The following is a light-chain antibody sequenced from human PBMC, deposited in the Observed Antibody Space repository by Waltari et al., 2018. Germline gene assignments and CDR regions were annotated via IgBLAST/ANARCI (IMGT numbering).Light chain of an antibody. Sequence: TQDPAVSVAMGQTVRITCQGDSLRSYYASWYQQRPGQAPILLMYDKNSRPSGVPDRFSGSSSDDTASLTITGAQAEDEAYYYCHSRDASGSGGAFGGGTKLTVL. J-gene: IGLJ2*01. CDR3: HSRDASGSGGA. CDR2: DKN. CDR1: SLRSYY. V-gene: IGLV3-19*01.